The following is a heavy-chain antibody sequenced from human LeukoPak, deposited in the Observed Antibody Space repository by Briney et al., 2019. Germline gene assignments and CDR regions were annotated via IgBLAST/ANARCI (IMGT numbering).Heavy chain of an antibody. D-gene: IGHD2-2*01. J-gene: IGHJ5*02. CDR1: GGSFSGYY. CDR3: ARAIVVVPAARGAWFDP. V-gene: IGHV4-34*01. Sequence: PSETLSLICAVYGGSFSGYYWSWIRQPPGKGLEWIGEINHSGSTNYNPSLKSRVTISVDTSKNQFSLKLSSVTAADTAVYYCARAIVVVPAARGAWFDPWGQGTLDTVSS. CDR2: INHSGST.